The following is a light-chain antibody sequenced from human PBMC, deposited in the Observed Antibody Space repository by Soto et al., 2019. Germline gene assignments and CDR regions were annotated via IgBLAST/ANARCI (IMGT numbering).Light chain of an antibody. V-gene: IGLV2-23*01. J-gene: IGLJ2*01. CDR2: EGS. CDR3: CSYAGSGHVV. Sequence: QSALTQPASVSGSPGQSITISCTGTSSDVGSYNLVSWYQQHPGKAPKLMIYEGSKRSSGVSNRFSGSKSGNTASLTISGLQAEDEADYYCCSYAGSGHVVIGGGTMLTVL. CDR1: SSDVGSYNL.